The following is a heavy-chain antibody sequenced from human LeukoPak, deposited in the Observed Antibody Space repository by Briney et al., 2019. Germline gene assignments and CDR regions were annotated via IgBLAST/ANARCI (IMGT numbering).Heavy chain of an antibody. Sequence: PGGSLRLSCAVSGFTFSGSDIHWVRQASGKGLEWIGRIKTKAESYATAYVVSVKGRFTLSRDDSKNTAFLQMNSLKTEDTAVYYCSRRMFTADWHLDLWGRGTLVTVSS. J-gene: IGHJ2*01. CDR1: GFTFSGSD. V-gene: IGHV3-73*01. CDR2: IKTKAESYAT. CDR3: SRRMFTADWHLDL. D-gene: IGHD3-10*02.